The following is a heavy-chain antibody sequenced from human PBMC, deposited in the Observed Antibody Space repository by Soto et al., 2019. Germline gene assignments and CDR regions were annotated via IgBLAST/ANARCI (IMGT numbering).Heavy chain of an antibody. D-gene: IGHD1-26*01. CDR1: GYTFIIYT. CDR2: INTGSGDT. V-gene: IGHV1-3*04. Sequence: QVQLVQSGAEVKKPGASVKVSCKASGYTFIIYTIHWVRQAPGQRLEWMGWINTGSGDTKYSRKLQGRVTITRDTSASTASMELSSLRSEDTAVYYCARELRYGGSSIAFDVWGQGTMVTVSS. J-gene: IGHJ3*01. CDR3: ARELRYGGSSIAFDV.